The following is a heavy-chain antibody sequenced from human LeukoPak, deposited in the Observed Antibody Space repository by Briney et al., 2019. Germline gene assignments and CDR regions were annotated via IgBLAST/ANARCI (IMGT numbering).Heavy chain of an antibody. J-gene: IGHJ4*02. CDR2: ISGNGGST. CDR1: GFTFSSYG. CDR3: ARGPRMELDY. D-gene: IGHD1-7*01. Sequence: GGSLRLSCAASGFTFSSYGMHWVRQAPGKGLEFVSAISGNGGSTYYAESVKGRFTISRDNSKNTLYLQMGSLRAEDMAVYYCARGPRMELDYWGQGTLVTVSS. V-gene: IGHV3-64*02.